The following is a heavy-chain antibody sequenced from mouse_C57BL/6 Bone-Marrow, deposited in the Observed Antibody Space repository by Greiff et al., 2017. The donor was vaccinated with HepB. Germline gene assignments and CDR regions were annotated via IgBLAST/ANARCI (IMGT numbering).Heavy chain of an antibody. V-gene: IGHV1-9*01. D-gene: IGHD1-1*01. CDR3: AREDYYGSSYVGVFFDY. CDR1: GYTFTGYW. Sequence: VKLQESGAELMKPGASVKLSCKATGYTFTGYWIEWVKQRPGHGLEWIGEILPGSGSTNYNEKFKGKATFTADTSSNTAYMQLSSLTTEDSAIYYCAREDYYGSSYVGVFFDYWGQGTTLTVSS. CDR2: ILPGSGST. J-gene: IGHJ2*01.